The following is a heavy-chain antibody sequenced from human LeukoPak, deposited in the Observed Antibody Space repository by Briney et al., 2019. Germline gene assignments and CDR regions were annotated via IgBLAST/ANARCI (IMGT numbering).Heavy chain of an antibody. D-gene: IGHD5-12*01. CDR1: GYTFTGYY. CDR2: INPNNGGT. CDR3: ARDKYTGYETFDY. J-gene: IGHJ4*02. V-gene: IGHV1-2*02. Sequence: SVKVSCKASGYTFTGYYIHWLGQARGQGLDGMGWINPNNGGTNYAQKFQGRVTMTRDTSISTVYMELNRLTSDDTAVYYCARDKYTGYETFDYWGQGTPVTVSS.